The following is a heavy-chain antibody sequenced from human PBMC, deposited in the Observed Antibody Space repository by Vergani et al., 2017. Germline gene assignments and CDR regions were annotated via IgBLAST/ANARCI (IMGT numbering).Heavy chain of an antibody. D-gene: IGHD4-23*01. CDR1: GGSISSYY. CDR3: ARSWSPYYGGNDY. CDR2: IYYSGST. Sequence: QVQLQESGPGLVKPSETLSLTCTVSGGSISSYYWSWIRQPPGKGLEWIGYIYYSGSTNYNPSLKSRVTISVDTSKNQFSLKLSSVTAADTAVYYCARSWSPYYGGNDYWGQGTLVTVSS. J-gene: IGHJ4*02. V-gene: IGHV4-59*01.